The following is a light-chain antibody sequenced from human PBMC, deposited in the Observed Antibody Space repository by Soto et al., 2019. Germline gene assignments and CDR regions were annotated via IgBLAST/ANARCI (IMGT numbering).Light chain of an antibody. CDR2: GNS. CDR3: QSFDSSLNGVL. CDR1: SSNVGAGYD. V-gene: IGLV1-40*01. J-gene: IGLJ3*02. Sequence: QLVLTQPPSVSGAPGQRVTISCTGSSSNVGAGYDVHWYQQLPGTAPKVLIYGNSNRPSGVPDRFSGSKSGTSASLAITGLQAEDEADYYCQSFDSSLNGVLFGGGTKLTVL.